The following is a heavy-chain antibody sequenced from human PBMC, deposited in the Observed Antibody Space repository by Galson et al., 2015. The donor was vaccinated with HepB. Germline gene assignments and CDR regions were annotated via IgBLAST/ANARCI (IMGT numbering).Heavy chain of an antibody. D-gene: IGHD1-26*01. CDR2: INTGNGNT. Sequence: SVKVSCKASGYTFNRYSIHWVRQAPGQRLKWMGWINTGNGNTKYSEKFQGRVTITRDTSATTAYMELSSLRSEDTAVYYCGVGTTTVFDYWGQGTRVSVYS. V-gene: IGHV1-3*04. CDR3: GVGTTTVFDY. J-gene: IGHJ4*02. CDR1: GYTFNRYS.